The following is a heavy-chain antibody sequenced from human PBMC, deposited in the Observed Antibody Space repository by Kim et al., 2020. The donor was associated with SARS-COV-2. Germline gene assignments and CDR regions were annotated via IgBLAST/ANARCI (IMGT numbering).Heavy chain of an antibody. CDR3: ARRYYDSSGYPDY. V-gene: IGHV3-30*04. J-gene: IGHJ4*02. CDR2: ISYDGSNK. D-gene: IGHD3-22*01. Sequence: GGSLRLSCAASGFTFSSYAMHWVRQAPGKGLEWVAVISYDGSNKYYADSVKGRFTISRDNSKNTLYLQMNSLRAEDTAVYYCARRYYDSSGYPDYWGQGTLVTVSS. CDR1: GFTFSSYA.